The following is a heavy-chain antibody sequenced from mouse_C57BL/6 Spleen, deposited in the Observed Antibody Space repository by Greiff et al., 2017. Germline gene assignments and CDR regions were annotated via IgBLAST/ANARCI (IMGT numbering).Heavy chain of an antibody. CDR3: ASVLLRAMDY. CDR2: IYPGDGDT. Sequence: VQLQQSGAELVKPGASVKISCKASGYAFSSYWVNWVKQRPGKGLEWLGQIYPGDGDTNYNGKLKGKATLTADKSSSTAYMQLSSLTAEDSAVYFCASVLLRAMDYWGQGTSVTVSA. V-gene: IGHV1-80*01. CDR1: GYAFSSYW. D-gene: IGHD1-1*01. J-gene: IGHJ4*01.